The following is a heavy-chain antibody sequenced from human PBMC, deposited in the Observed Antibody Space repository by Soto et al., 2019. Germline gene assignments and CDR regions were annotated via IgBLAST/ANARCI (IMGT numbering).Heavy chain of an antibody. CDR2: INQDGSEK. CDR3: ARLTGSSRYRGLFDF. D-gene: IGHD6-19*01. V-gene: IGHV3-7*05. Sequence: EVQLVESGGGLVQPGGSLRLSCAASGFTFSAYWMSWVRQAPGKGLEWVANINQDGSEKYYVDSVKGRFTISRDNAKNSLYLQMNSLRADDTAVYYCARLTGSSRYRGLFDFWGQGPLVTVSS. CDR1: GFTFSAYW. J-gene: IGHJ4*02.